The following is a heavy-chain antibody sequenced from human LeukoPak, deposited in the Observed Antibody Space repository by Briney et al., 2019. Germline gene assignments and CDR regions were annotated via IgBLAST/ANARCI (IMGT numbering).Heavy chain of an antibody. D-gene: IGHD4-11*01. V-gene: IGHV3-9*01. CDR3: AKDWSPTTVGWFDP. CDR2: ISWNSGSI. Sequence: GGSLRLSCAASGFTFDDYAMHWVRQAPGKGLEWVSGISWNSGSIGYADSVKGRFTISRDNAKNSLYLQMNSLRAEDTALYYCAKDWSPTTVGWFDPWGQGILVTVSS. CDR1: GFTFDDYA. J-gene: IGHJ5*02.